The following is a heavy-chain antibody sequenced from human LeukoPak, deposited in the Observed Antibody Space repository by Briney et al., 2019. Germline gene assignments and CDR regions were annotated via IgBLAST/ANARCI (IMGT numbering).Heavy chain of an antibody. Sequence: PSQTLSLTCTVSGGSISSGGYYWSWIRQPPGKGLEWIGEINHSGSTNYNPSLKSRVTISVDTSKNQFSLKLSSVTAADTAVYYCAREGKATIFGVVIMRYYMDVWGKGTTVTVSS. V-gene: IGHV4-30-2*01. CDR1: GGSISSGGYY. CDR2: INHSGST. CDR3: AREGKATIFGVVIMRYYMDV. D-gene: IGHD3-3*01. J-gene: IGHJ6*03.